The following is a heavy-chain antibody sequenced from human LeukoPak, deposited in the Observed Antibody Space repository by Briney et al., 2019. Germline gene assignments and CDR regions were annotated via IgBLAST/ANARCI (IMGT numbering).Heavy chain of an antibody. J-gene: IGHJ4*02. CDR3: AKESDYYGSGSSYFDY. D-gene: IGHD3-10*01. CDR1: GFTFSSYA. Sequence: PGGSLRLSCAASGFTFSSYAMSWVRQAPGKGLEWVSAISGSGGSTYYADSVKGRFTISRDNSKNTLYLQMNSLRAEDTAVYYCAKESDYYGSGSSYFDYWGQGTLVTVSS. CDR2: ISGSGGST. V-gene: IGHV3-23*01.